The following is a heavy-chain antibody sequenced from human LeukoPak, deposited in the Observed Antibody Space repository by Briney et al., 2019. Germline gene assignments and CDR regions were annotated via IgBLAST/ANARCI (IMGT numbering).Heavy chain of an antibody. CDR2: VYYTGST. CDR1: GGSISSYY. Sequence: SETLSRTCSVSGGSISSYYWNWIRQPPGKRLEWIGYVYYTGSTNYNPSLKSRVTISVDRSKNQFSLKLSSATAADTAVYYCARGFYDSSGYSDTFDVWGQGTMVTVSS. V-gene: IGHV4-59*01. CDR3: ARGFYDSSGYSDTFDV. D-gene: IGHD3-22*01. J-gene: IGHJ3*01.